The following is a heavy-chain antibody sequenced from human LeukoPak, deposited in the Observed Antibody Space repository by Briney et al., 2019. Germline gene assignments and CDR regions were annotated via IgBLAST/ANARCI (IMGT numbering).Heavy chain of an antibody. V-gene: IGHV4-39*07. CDR1: GGSISSSSYY. J-gene: IGHJ3*02. D-gene: IGHD3-16*02. CDR3: ARVSAGVIGMKDVFDI. Sequence: SETLSLTCTVSGGSISSSSYYWGWIRQPPGKGLEWIGSIYYSGSTYYNPSLKSRVTISVDTSKNQFSLKLSSVTAADTAVYYCARVSAGVIGMKDVFDIWGQGTMVTVSS. CDR2: IYYSGST.